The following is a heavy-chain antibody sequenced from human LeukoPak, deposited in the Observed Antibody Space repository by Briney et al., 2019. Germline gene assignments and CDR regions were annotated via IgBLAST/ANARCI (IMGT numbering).Heavy chain of an antibody. CDR3: AKDRMRSSAGKDFQH. D-gene: IGHD6-13*01. CDR2: ISGSGGST. J-gene: IGHJ1*01. Sequence: GGSLRLSCAASGFTFSSYAMSWVRQAPGKGLEWVSAISGSGGSTYYADSVKGRFTIPRDNSKNTLYLQMNSLRAEDTAVYYCAKDRMRSSAGKDFQHWGQGTLVTVSS. V-gene: IGHV3-23*01. CDR1: GFTFSSYA.